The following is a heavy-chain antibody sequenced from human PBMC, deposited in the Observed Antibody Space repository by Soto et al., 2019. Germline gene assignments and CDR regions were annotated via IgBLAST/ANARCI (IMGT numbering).Heavy chain of an antibody. V-gene: IGHV4-59*01. CDR1: GGSISSYY. CDR2: IYYSGST. D-gene: IGHD3-16*01. J-gene: IGHJ4*02. Sequence: QVQLQESGPGLVKPSETLSLTCTVSGGSISSYYWSWIRQPPGKGLEWIGYIYYSGSTNYNPSLKSRVTISVDTSKNQFSLKLSSVTAADTAGYYCARVWGYAFDYWGQGTLVTVSS. CDR3: ARVWGYAFDY.